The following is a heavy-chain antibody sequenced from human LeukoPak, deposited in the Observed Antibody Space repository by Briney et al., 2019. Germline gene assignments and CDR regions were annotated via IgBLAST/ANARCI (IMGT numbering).Heavy chain of an antibody. CDR3: AKGVPAAISNHYYYMDV. D-gene: IGHD2-2*01. J-gene: IGHJ6*03. Sequence: PGGSLRLSCAASGFTFSSYAMGWVRQAPGKGLEWVSAISGSGGSTYYADSVKGRFTISRDNSKNTLYLQMNSLRAEDTAVYYCAKGVPAAISNHYYYMDVWGKGTTVTVSS. CDR1: GFTFSSYA. V-gene: IGHV3-23*01. CDR2: ISGSGGST.